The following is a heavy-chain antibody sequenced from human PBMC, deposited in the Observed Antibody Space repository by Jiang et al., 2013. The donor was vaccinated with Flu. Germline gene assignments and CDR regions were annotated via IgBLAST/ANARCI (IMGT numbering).Heavy chain of an antibody. J-gene: IGHJ5*02. Sequence: SLTCTVSGGSISSYYWSWIRQPPGKGLEWIGYIYYSGSTNYNPSLKSRVTISVDTSKNQFSLKLSSVTAADTAVYYCARHRIVVVPAAIASWFDPWGQGTLVTVSS. V-gene: IGHV4-59*08. CDR2: IYYSGST. CDR1: GGSISSYY. D-gene: IGHD2-2*02. CDR3: ARHRIVVVPAAIASWFDP.